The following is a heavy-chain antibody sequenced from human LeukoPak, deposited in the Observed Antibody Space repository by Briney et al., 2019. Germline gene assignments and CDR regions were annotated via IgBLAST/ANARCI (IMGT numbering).Heavy chain of an antibody. CDR1: GFSFDDYG. CDR3: AKQRGYSFGSFDY. Sequence: GGSLRLSCAASGFSFDDYGMSWVRQAPGKGLEWVSGIIWSGGKTDYADSVKGRFTISRDNAKSSLYLQMNSLRVEDAALYYCAKQRGYSFGSFDYWRQGTLVTVSS. CDR2: IIWSGGKT. D-gene: IGHD5-18*01. V-gene: IGHV3-20*04. J-gene: IGHJ4*02.